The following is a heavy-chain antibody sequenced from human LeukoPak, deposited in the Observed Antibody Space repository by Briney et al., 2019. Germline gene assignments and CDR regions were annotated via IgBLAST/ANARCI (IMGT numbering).Heavy chain of an antibody. J-gene: IGHJ4*02. Sequence: GVLRPSCAASGFTFSSSWMQWVRHAPGQGLVWVSRINSDESVTTYTNSVKGRFTISRDNAKNTLYLQMNSLRAEDTAMYYCVRSRFTTSSFDYWGQGTLVTVSS. V-gene: IGHV3-74*03. CDR1: GFTFSSSW. D-gene: IGHD2-2*01. CDR2: INSDESVT. CDR3: VRSRFTTSSFDY.